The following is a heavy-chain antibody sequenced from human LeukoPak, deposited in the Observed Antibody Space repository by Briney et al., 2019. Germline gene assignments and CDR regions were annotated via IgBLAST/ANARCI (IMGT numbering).Heavy chain of an antibody. D-gene: IGHD6-19*01. CDR3: ARDPSNQGSGWYGWFDP. J-gene: IGHJ5*02. CDR1: GFIFNNYA. Sequence: GGSLRLSCAGSGFIFNNYAMHWVRQPPGKGLEWVSGISWNSGSIDYADSVKGRFTISRDNSKNTLYLQMNSLRVEDTAVYYCARDPSNQGSGWYGWFDPWGQGTLVTVSS. CDR2: ISWNSGSI. V-gene: IGHV3-9*01.